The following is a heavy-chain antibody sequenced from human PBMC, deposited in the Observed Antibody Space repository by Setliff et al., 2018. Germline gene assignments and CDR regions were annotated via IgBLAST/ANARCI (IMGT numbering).Heavy chain of an antibody. CDR2: IYYSGST. V-gene: IGHV4-59*06. Sequence: PSETLSLTCSVYGESFSNNYWSWIRQTPGKGLEWIGYIYYSGSTYYNPSLKSRVTISVDTSKNQFSLKLSSVTAADTAVYYCAKEGYYDHFGYYHYYFDFWGQGTLVTVS. CDR3: AKEGYYDHFGYYHYYFDF. J-gene: IGHJ4*02. CDR1: GESFSNNY. D-gene: IGHD3-22*01.